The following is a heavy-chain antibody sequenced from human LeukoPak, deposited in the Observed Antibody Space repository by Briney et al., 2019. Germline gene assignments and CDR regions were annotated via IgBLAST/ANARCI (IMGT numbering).Heavy chain of an antibody. CDR3: AREVRGVLDY. Sequence: ASVKVSCKASGYTFTNSDINWVRQATGQGIEWMGGIIPIFGTANYAQKFQGRVTITADESTSTAYMELSSLRSEDTAVYYCAREVRGVLDYWGQGTLVTVSS. CDR1: GYTFTNSD. J-gene: IGHJ4*02. CDR2: IIPIFGTA. D-gene: IGHD3-10*01. V-gene: IGHV1-69*13.